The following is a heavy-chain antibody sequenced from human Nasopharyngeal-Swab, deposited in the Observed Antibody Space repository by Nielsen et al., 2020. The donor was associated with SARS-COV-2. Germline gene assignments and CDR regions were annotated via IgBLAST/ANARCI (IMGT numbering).Heavy chain of an antibody. J-gene: IGHJ4*02. D-gene: IGHD3-3*01. Sequence: GGSLRLSCAASGFTFSTYAMTWVRQAPGKGLEWVSTIDAGGGNTWYADSVKGRFTISRDNSKNTLYLQMNSLRAEDTAVYYCARDSGFLEWLLLGYFDYWGQGTLVTVSS. V-gene: IGHV3-23*01. CDR2: IDAGGGNT. CDR3: ARDSGFLEWLLLGYFDY. CDR1: GFTFSTYA.